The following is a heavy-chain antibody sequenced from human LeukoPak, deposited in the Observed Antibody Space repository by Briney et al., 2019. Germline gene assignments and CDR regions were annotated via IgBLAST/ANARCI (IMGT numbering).Heavy chain of an antibody. J-gene: IGHJ6*02. CDR1: GYTLTELS. Sequence: ASVKVSCKVSGYTLTELSMHWVRRAPGKGLEWMGGFDPEDGETIYAQKFQGRVTMTEDTSTDTAYMELSSLRSEDTAVYYCATPSSYGDPIGRHYGMDVWGQGTTVTVSS. D-gene: IGHD4-17*01. CDR2: FDPEDGET. V-gene: IGHV1-24*01. CDR3: ATPSSYGDPIGRHYGMDV.